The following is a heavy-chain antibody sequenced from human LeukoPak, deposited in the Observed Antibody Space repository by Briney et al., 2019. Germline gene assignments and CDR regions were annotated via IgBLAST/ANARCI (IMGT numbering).Heavy chain of an antibody. CDR2: ISAYNGNT. CDR1: GGTFTSYG. D-gene: IGHD6-19*01. CDR3: ARGGDSSGWYVFDY. J-gene: IGHJ4*02. Sequence: ASVKVSCKASGGTFTSYGISWVRQAPGQGLEWMGWISAYNGNTNYAQKLQGRVTMTTDTSTSTAYMDLRSLRSDDTAVYYCARGGDSSGWYVFDYWGQGTLVTVSS. V-gene: IGHV1-18*01.